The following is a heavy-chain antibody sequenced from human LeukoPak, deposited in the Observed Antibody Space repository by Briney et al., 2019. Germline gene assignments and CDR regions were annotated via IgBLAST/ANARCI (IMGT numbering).Heavy chain of an antibody. CDR2: IYYSGST. D-gene: IGHD3-16*01. CDR3: AREGAPRAFDI. CDR1: GGSISSYY. J-gene: IGHJ3*02. V-gene: IGHV4-59*01. Sequence: SESLSLTGTVSGGSISSYYWSWIRQPPGKGLEWIGYIYYSGSTNYNPSLKSRVTISVDTSKNQFSLKLSSVTAADTAVYYCAREGAPRAFDIWGQGTMVTVSS.